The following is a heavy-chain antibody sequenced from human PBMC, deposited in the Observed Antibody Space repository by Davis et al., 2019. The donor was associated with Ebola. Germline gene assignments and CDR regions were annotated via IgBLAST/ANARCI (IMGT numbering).Heavy chain of an antibody. CDR1: GFTFSSYW. J-gene: IGHJ6*02. Sequence: GGSLRLSCAASGFTFSSYWMSWVRQASGKGLEWVANIKQDGSEKYYVDSVKGRFTISRDNAKNSLYLQMNSLRAEDTAVYYCARESLETYGSGSLFYYYYGMDVWGQGTTVTVSS. CDR3: ARESLETYGSGSLFYYYYGMDV. D-gene: IGHD3-10*01. CDR2: IKQDGSEK. V-gene: IGHV3-7*03.